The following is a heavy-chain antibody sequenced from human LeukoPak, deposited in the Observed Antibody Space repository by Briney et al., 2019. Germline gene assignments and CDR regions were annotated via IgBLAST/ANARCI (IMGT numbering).Heavy chain of an antibody. CDR3: ARDGEYTGNDLDY. J-gene: IGHJ4*02. CDR1: GFSFISYE. CDR2: ISTSGSTI. Sequence: PGGSLRLSCVASGFSFISYEMNWVRQAPGKGLEWVSFISTSGSTIYYADSVKGRFTISRDNAKNSLWLQMNSLRAEDTAVYYCARDGEYTGNDLDYWGQGTLVTVSS. D-gene: IGHD3-10*01. V-gene: IGHV3-48*03.